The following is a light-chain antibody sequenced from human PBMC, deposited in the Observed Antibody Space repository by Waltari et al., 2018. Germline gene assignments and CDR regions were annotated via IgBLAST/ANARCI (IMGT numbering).Light chain of an antibody. V-gene: IGLV1-40*01. J-gene: IGLJ2*01. CDR2: FND. CDR3: QSYDSSLNSVV. CDR1: NSNIGASHD. Sequence: QSVLTQPPSVSGAPGQNVTIPCPGRNSNIGASHDVHWYQQFPGTAPKLPIYFNDNRPSGVPDRFSASKSGASASLAITGLQTEDEADYHCQSYDSSLNSVVFGGGTKLTVL.